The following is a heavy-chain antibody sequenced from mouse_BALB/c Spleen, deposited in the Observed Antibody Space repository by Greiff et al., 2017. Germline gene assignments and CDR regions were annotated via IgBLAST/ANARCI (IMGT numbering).Heavy chain of an antibody. J-gene: IGHJ4*01. CDR2: IRNKANGYTT. CDR1: GFTFTDYY. V-gene: IGHV7-3*02. CDR3: AIDTSFHYYVHYAMDY. D-gene: IGHD1-2*01. Sequence: DVMLVESGGGLVQPGGSLRLSCATSGFTFTDYYMSWVRQPPGKALEWLGFIRNKANGYTTEYSASVKGRFTISRDNSQSILYLQMNTLRAEDSATYYCAIDTSFHYYVHYAMDYWGQGTSVTVSS.